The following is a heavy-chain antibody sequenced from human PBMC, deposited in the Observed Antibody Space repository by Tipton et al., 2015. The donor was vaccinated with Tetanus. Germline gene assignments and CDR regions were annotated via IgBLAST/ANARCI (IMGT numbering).Heavy chain of an antibody. D-gene: IGHD3-10*01. CDR3: ATDRRGPGEVRGLDN. CDR2: ITDTGRT. Sequence: TLSLTCNVSGVSVTTYHWSWIRQPPGKGLEWIGYITDTGRTNYSPSLRNRLTISIDTSKNHFSLRLDSVTAADTAVYYCATDRRGPGEVRGLDNWGQGTLVTVSS. J-gene: IGHJ4*02. V-gene: IGHV4-59*02. CDR1: GVSVTTYH.